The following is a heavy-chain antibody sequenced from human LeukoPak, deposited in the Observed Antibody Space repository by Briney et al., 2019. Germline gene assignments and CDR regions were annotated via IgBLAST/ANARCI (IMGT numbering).Heavy chain of an antibody. CDR1: GDSISSSYW. D-gene: IGHD3-3*01. CDR2: IYHSGGT. CDR3: ARHRILQFWSHGGWFDP. V-gene: IGHV4-4*02. Sequence: NPSETLSLTCAVSGDSISSSYWWSWVRQPPGKGLEWIGEIYHSGGTKYNPSLESRVTISVDTSKNQFSLKLSSVTAADTAVYYCARHRILQFWSHGGWFDPWGQGTLVTVSS. J-gene: IGHJ5*02.